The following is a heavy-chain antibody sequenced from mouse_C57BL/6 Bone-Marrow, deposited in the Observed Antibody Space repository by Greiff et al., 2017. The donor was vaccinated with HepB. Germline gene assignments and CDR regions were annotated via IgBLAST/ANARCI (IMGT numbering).Heavy chain of an antibody. Sequence: QVQLQQPGAELVKPGASVKVSCKASGYTFTSYWMHWVKQRPGQGLEWIGRIHPSDSDTNYNQKFKGKATLTVDKSSSTAYMQLSSLTSGDSAVYYCATPYYYGSRRAMDYWGQGTSVTVSS. J-gene: IGHJ4*01. CDR2: IHPSDSDT. CDR1: GYTFTSYW. V-gene: IGHV1-74*01. D-gene: IGHD1-1*01. CDR3: ATPYYYGSRRAMDY.